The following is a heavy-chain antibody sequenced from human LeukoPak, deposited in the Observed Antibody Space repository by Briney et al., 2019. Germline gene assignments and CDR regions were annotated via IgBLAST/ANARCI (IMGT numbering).Heavy chain of an antibody. CDR1: GGSISSTTSY. CDR2: IYYSGST. Sequence: PSETLSLTCAVSGGSISSTTSYWGWIRQPPGKGLEWIGRIYYSGSTFYNPSLKSRVTISVDTSENQFSLRLSSVTAADTAVYYCARHGSTDYFDYWGQGTLVTVSS. J-gene: IGHJ4*02. CDR3: ARHGSTDYFDY. D-gene: IGHD2-2*03. V-gene: IGHV4-39*01.